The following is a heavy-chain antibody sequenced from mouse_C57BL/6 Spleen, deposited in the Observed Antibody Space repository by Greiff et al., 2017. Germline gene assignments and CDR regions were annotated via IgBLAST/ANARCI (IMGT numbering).Heavy chain of an antibody. CDR2: ISSGGSYT. Sequence: EVHLVESGGDLVKPGGSLKLSCAASGFTFSSYGMSWVRQTPDKRLEWVATISSGGSYTYYPDSVKGRFTISRDNAKNTLYLQMSSLKSEDTAMYYCARHGDNYFDDWGQGTTLTAAS. D-gene: IGHD2-13*01. V-gene: IGHV5-6*01. CDR3: ARHGDNYFDD. J-gene: IGHJ2*01. CDR1: GFTFSSYG.